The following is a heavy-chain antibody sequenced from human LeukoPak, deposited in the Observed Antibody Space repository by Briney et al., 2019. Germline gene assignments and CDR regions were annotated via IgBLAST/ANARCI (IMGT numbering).Heavy chain of an antibody. D-gene: IGHD2-2*01. CDR1: GYTFTSYG. V-gene: IGHV1-18*01. J-gene: IGHJ6*03. CDR2: ISAYNGNT. Sequence: ASVKVSCKASGYTFTSYGISWVRQAPGQGLEWMGWISAYNGNTNYAQKLQGRVTMTTDTSTSTAYMELRSLRSDDTAVYYCARDPNPYQLDDYYYMDVWGKGTTVTVSS. CDR3: ARDPNPYQLDDYYYMDV.